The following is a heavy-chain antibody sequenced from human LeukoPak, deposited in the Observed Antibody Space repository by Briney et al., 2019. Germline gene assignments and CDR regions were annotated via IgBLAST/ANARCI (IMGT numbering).Heavy chain of an antibody. CDR3: ARREAAVAEDY. J-gene: IGHJ4*02. CDR1: GGSISSSSYY. Sequence: SETLSLTCTVSGGSISSSSYYWGWIRQPPGKGLEWIGSIYYSGSTYYNPSLKSRVTISVDTSKNQFSLKLSSVTAADTAVYYCARREAAVAEDYWGQGTLVTVSS. V-gene: IGHV4-39*01. D-gene: IGHD6-19*01. CDR2: IYYSGST.